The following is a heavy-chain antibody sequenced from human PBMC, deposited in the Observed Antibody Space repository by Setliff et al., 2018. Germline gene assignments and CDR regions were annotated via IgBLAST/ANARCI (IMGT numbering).Heavy chain of an antibody. CDR2: IYPGDSDT. Sequence: GESLKISCKGSGYSFTNYWIGWVRQMPGKGLEWMGIIYPGDSDTRYSPSFQGQVTISADKSISTAYLQWSSLKASDTAIYYCARRGYSYGWATNYWGQGTLVTVSS. V-gene: IGHV5-51*01. CDR1: GYSFTNYW. J-gene: IGHJ4*02. D-gene: IGHD5-18*01. CDR3: ARRGYSYGWATNY.